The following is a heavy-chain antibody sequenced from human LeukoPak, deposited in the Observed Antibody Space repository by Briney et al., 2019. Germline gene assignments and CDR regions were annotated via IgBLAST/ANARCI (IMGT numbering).Heavy chain of an antibody. D-gene: IGHD3-3*02. CDR1: GGSISTYH. J-gene: IGHJ3*02. CDR2: FYYNGDT. V-gene: IGHV4-59*01. Sequence: SETLSLTCTVSGGSISTYHWSWIRQPPGKGLEWIGYFYYNGDTNYSPSLKSRVVISADTSQNQLSLMVRSVTAADTALYYCARELGSAFDIWGQGIMVIVSS. CDR3: ARELGSAFDI.